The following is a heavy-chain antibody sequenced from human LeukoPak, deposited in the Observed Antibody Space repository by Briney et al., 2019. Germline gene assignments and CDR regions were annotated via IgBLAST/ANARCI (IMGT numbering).Heavy chain of an antibody. D-gene: IGHD2-15*01. V-gene: IGHV3-23*01. J-gene: IGHJ4*02. CDR2: INGSPSNT. CDR3: AKQLGYCSDGSCYFPY. Sequence: GGSLRLSCTASGFTFSSYAMTWVRQAPGRGLEWVSSINGSPSNTYYADSVQGRFTISRDNSKSTLCLQMDSLRAEDTAVYYCAKQLGYCSDGSCYFPYWGQGTLVTVSS. CDR1: GFTFSSYA.